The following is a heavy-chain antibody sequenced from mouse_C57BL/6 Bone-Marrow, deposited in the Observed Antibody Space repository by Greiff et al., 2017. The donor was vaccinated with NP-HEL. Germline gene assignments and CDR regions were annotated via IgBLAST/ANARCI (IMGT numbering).Heavy chain of an antibody. Sequence: VQLQQPGAELVKPGASVKLSCKASGYTFTSYWMQWVKQRPGQGLEWIGEIDPSDSYTNYNQKFKGKATLTVDPSSSTAYMQLSSLTSEDSAVYYCARDGYYPYWYFDVWGTGTTVTVSS. J-gene: IGHJ1*03. CDR2: IDPSDSYT. CDR1: GYTFTSYW. V-gene: IGHV1-50*01. CDR3: ARDGYYPYWYFDV. D-gene: IGHD2-3*01.